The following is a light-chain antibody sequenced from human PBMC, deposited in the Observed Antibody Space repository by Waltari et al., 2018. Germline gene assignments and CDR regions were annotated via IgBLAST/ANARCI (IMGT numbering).Light chain of an antibody. J-gene: IGKJ1*01. CDR2: AAS. V-gene: IGKV3-20*01. CDR3: QNHERLPAT. Sequence: LTQSPGTLSLSQGERATLSCRASQNIGTYLVWYQQKPGQAPRLLMYAASRRATGIPDRFSGSGSGTDFSLTISRLEPEDFAVYYCQNHERLPATFGQGTKVEIK. CDR1: QNIGTY.